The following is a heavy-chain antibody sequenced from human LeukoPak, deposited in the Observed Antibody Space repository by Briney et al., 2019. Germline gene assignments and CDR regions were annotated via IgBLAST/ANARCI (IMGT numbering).Heavy chain of an antibody. CDR2: ISAYNGNT. V-gene: IGHV1-18*01. J-gene: IGHJ6*03. CDR1: GYTFTSYG. Sequence: ASVKVSCKASGYTFTSYGISWVRQAPGQGLEWMGWISAYNGNTNYAQKLQGRVTMTTDTSTSTAYMELRSLRSDDTAVYYCARGVWFGEPDYYYYMDVWGKGTTVTISS. D-gene: IGHD3-10*01. CDR3: ARGVWFGEPDYYYYMDV.